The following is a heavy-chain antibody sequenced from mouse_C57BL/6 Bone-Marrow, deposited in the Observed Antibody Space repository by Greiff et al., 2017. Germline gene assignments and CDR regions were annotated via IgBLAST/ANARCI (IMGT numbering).Heavy chain of an antibody. CDR3: ARSQYYGGDFDD. CDR1: GYTFTSYW. D-gene: IGHD1-2*01. V-gene: IGHV1-53*01. Sequence: VKLQQPGTELVKPGASVKLSCKASGYTFTSYWMHWVKQRPGQGLEWIGNINPSNGGTNYNEKFKSKATLTVDKSSSTAYMQLSSLTSEDSAVYYCARSQYYGGDFDDWGQGTTLTVSS. J-gene: IGHJ2*01. CDR2: INPSNGGT.